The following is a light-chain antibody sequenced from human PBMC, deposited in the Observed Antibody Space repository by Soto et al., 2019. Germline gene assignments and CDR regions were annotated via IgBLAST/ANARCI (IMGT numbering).Light chain of an antibody. CDR3: QQYGSSPWT. Sequence: EMVMTQSPATLSVSPGERATLSCRASHSVSSNLAWYQQKPGQAPRLLIYGASTRATGIPARFSGSGSGTDFTLTISRLEPEDFAVYYCQQYGSSPWTFGQGTKVDIK. V-gene: IGKV3-20*01. CDR1: HSVSSN. J-gene: IGKJ1*01. CDR2: GAS.